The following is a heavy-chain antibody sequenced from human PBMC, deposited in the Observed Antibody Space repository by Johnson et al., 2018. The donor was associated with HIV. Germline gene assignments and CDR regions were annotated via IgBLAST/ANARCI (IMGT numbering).Heavy chain of an antibody. CDR2: IDWNGGNS. Sequence: VQLVESGGGVVRPEGSLRLSCAASGFTFDDYGMSWVRQAPGKGLEWVSGIDWNGGNSGYADSVKGRFTISRDNAKNSLYLQMNSLRAEDTALYYCARDRGWGVIDAFDIWGQGTMVSVYS. D-gene: IGHD3-16*02. CDR1: GFTFDDYG. J-gene: IGHJ3*02. CDR3: ARDRGWGVIDAFDI. V-gene: IGHV3-20*04.